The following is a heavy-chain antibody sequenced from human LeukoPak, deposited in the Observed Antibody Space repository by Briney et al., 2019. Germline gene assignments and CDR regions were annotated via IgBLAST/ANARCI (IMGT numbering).Heavy chain of an antibody. J-gene: IGHJ4*02. Sequence: GGSLRLSCAASGFTFSNYAMSWVRQAPGKGLEWVSAILGSGGSTYYADSVKGRSTVSRDNSKSTLYLQMNSLRAEDTALYYCAKWGDYDVLTGYYVPDYWGQGTLVTVSS. V-gene: IGHV3-23*01. D-gene: IGHD3-9*01. CDR1: GFTFSNYA. CDR3: AKWGDYDVLTGYYVPDY. CDR2: ILGSGGST.